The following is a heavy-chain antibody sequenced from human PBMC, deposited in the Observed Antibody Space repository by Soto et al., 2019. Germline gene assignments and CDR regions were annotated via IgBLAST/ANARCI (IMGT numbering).Heavy chain of an antibody. CDR3: AKQISSSTTFGY. CDR1: GFTVSSNY. CDR2: FYSGGTT. Sequence: LRLSCVASGFTVSSNYISWVRQAPGKGLEWVSAFYSGGTTYYADSVQGRFTVSRDNSKNTLYLHMNSLRAEDTAVYYCAKQISSSTTFGYWGQGTLVTVSS. D-gene: IGHD3-16*02. V-gene: IGHV3-53*01. J-gene: IGHJ4*02.